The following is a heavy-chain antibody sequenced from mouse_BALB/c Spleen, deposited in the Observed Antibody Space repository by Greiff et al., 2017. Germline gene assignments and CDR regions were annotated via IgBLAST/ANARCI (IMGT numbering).Heavy chain of an antibody. CDR2: ISSGGSYT. V-gene: IGHV5-9-3*01. J-gene: IGHJ2*01. CDR1: GFTFSSYA. D-gene: IGHD2-3*01. Sequence: DVMLVESGGGLVKPGGSLKLSCAASGFTFSSYAMSWVRQTPEKRLEWVATISSGGSYTYYPDSVKGRFTISRDNAKNTLYLQMSSLRSEDTAMYYCARHEGYSFDYWGQGTTLTVSS. CDR3: ARHEGYSFDY.